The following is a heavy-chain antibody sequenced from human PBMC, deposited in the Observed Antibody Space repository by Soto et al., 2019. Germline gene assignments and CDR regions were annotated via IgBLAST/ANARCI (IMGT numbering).Heavy chain of an antibody. CDR2: IIPLFGTA. J-gene: IGHJ4*02. CDR1: GGTFSSET. V-gene: IGHV1-69*01. CDR3: DTELGDNPASPFDA. D-gene: IGHD1-1*01. Sequence: QVQLVQSGADVKKPGSSVKVSCQASGGTFSSETLGWVRQAPGQGLEWVGGIIPLFGTASYAQKFQGRVTSTADESTSTVYMELSSLRSDDTAVSFCDTELGDNPASPFDAWGQGTLVTVSS.